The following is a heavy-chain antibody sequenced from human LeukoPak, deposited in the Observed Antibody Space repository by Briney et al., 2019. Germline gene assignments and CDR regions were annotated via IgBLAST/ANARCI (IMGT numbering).Heavy chain of an antibody. CDR2: IYYSGST. V-gene: IGHV4-59*01. J-gene: IGHJ4*02. D-gene: IGHD4-17*01. CDR1: GGSISSYH. CDR3: ARALGDYGDYPDEVDY. Sequence: SETLSLTCTVSGGSISSYHWSWIRQPPGKGLEWIGYIYYSGSTNYNPSLKSRVTISVDTSKNQFSLKLSSVTAADTAVYYCARALGDYGDYPDEVDYWGQGTLVTVSS.